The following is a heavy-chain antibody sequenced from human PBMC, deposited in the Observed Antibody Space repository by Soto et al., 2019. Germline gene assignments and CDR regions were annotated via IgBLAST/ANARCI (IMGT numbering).Heavy chain of an antibody. V-gene: IGHV1-69*06. Sequence: SVKVSCKASGGTFSSYAISWVRQAPGQGLEWMGGIIPIFGTANYAQKFQGRVTITADKSTSTAYMELSSLRSEDTAVYYCARGLLRPNWFDPWGHGTLVTVSS. D-gene: IGHD2-15*01. CDR2: IIPIFGTA. J-gene: IGHJ5*02. CDR1: GGTFSSYA. CDR3: ARGLLRPNWFDP.